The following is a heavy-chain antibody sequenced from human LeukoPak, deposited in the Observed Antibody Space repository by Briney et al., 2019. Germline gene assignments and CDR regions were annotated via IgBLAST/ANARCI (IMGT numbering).Heavy chain of an antibody. CDR1: GFIFSDYY. D-gene: IGHD1-26*01. CDR2: ISSSGSTI. Sequence: GGSLRLSCAASGFIFSDYYMSWIRQAPGEGLKWVSYISSSGSTIYYADSVKGRFTISRDNAKKSLHLQMNSLRAEDTAVYYCAKGGSYYGNYYYYYGMDVWGQGTMVTVSS. J-gene: IGHJ6*02. CDR3: AKGGSYYGNYYYYYGMDV. V-gene: IGHV3-11*01.